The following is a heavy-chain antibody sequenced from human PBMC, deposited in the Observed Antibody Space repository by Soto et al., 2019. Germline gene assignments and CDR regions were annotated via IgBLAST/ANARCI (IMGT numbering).Heavy chain of an antibody. Sequence: SETLSLTCVVYGGSFSGHFWSWIRQPPGKGLEWIGEINHSGSANYNPSLKSRVTISVDTSKNQFSLKLTSVTAADTAVYYCAGWAVGIMIFGVPKDYWSQGTQVTVSS. CDR1: GGSFSGHF. J-gene: IGHJ4*02. V-gene: IGHV4-34*01. CDR3: AGWAVGIMIFGVPKDY. D-gene: IGHD3-3*01. CDR2: INHSGSA.